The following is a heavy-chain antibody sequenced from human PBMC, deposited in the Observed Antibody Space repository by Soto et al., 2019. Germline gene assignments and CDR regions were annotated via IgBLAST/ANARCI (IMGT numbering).Heavy chain of an antibody. CDR3: AREGRCTNGVCYFPADSYYYYGMDV. J-gene: IGHJ6*02. D-gene: IGHD2-8*01. CDR1: GYTFTGYY. CDR2: INPNSGGT. Sequence: ASVKVSCKASGYTFTGYYMHWVRQAPGQGLEWMGWINPNSGGTNYARKFQGWVTMTRDTSISTAYMELSRLRSDDTAVYYCAREGRCTNGVCYFPADSYYYYGMDVWGQGTTVTVSS. V-gene: IGHV1-2*04.